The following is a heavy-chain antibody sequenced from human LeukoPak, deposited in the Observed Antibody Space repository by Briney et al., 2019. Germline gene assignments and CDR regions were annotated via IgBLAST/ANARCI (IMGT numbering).Heavy chain of an antibody. CDR2: IYYSGST. J-gene: IGHJ3*02. Sequence: SETLSLTCTVSGGSISSGGYYWSSIRQHPGKGLEWIGYIYYSGSTYYNPSLKSRVTISVDTSKNQLSLKLSSVTAADTAVYYCAREKTYYDILTGYYIGDAFDIWGQGTMVTVSS. CDR1: GGSISSGGYY. V-gene: IGHV4-31*03. CDR3: AREKTYYDILTGYYIGDAFDI. D-gene: IGHD3-9*01.